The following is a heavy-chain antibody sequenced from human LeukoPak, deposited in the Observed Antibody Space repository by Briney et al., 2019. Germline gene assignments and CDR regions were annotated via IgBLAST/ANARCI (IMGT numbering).Heavy chain of an antibody. D-gene: IGHD1-14*01. CDR3: AKDSSTEGFDY. J-gene: IGHJ4*02. Sequence: GGSLRLSCAASGFTFDDYAMHWVRHAPGKGLEWVSGISWNSGSIGYADSVKGRFTISRDNAKNSLYLQMNSLRAEDTALYYCAKDSSTEGFDYWGQGTLVTVSS. CDR2: ISWNSGSI. CDR1: GFTFDDYA. V-gene: IGHV3-9*01.